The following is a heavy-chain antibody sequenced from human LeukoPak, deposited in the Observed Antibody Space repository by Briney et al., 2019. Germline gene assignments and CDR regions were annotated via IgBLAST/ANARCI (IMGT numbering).Heavy chain of an antibody. V-gene: IGHV3-7*01. CDR1: GVTFSSYW. J-gene: IGHJ4*02. CDR2: IKEDGSEK. Sequence: PGGSLRLSCAASGVTFSSYWMRWVRQAPGKGPEWVANIKEDGSEKYYLDSVKGRFTVSRDNARNSLYLQMNSLRVEDTAVYYCARDRGYDSADHWGQGTLVTVSS. D-gene: IGHD5-12*01. CDR3: ARDRGYDSADH.